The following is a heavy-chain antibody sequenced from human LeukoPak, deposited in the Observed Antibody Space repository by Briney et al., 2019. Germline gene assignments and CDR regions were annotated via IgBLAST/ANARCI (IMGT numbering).Heavy chain of an antibody. CDR1: GFTFGDYA. V-gene: IGHV3-49*04. Sequence: GGSLRLSCTASGFTFGDYAMSWVRQAPGKGLEWVGFIRSKAYGGTTEYAASVKGRFTISRDDSKSIAYLQMNSLKTEDTAVYYCTREGEYYDYVWGSYRCIDYWGQGTLVTVSS. D-gene: IGHD3-16*02. J-gene: IGHJ4*02. CDR3: TREGEYYDYVWGSYRCIDY. CDR2: IRSKAYGGTT.